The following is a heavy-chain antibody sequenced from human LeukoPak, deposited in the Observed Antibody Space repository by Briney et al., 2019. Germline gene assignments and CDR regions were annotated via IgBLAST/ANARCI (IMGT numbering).Heavy chain of an antibody. CDR3: ARWRGSGSYF. CDR2: INHSGST. D-gene: IGHD3-10*01. V-gene: IGHV4-34*01. Sequence: SETLSLTCAVYGGSFSGYYWSWIRQPPGKGLEWIGEINHSGSTNYNPSLKSRVTISVDKSKNQFSLKLSSVTAADTAVYYCARWRGSGSYFWGQGTLVTVSS. J-gene: IGHJ4*02. CDR1: GGSFSGYY.